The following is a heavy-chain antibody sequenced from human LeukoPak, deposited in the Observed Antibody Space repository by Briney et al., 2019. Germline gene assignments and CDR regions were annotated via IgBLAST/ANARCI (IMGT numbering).Heavy chain of an antibody. CDR3: ARDNIGREYRGYSGYEHNY. CDR1: GGTLSSYA. CDR2: IIPIFGTA. V-gene: IGHV1-69*01. J-gene: IGHJ4*02. Sequence: ASVKVSCKASGGTLSSYAISWVRQAPGQGLEWMGGIIPIFGTANYAQKFQGRVTITADESTSTAYMELSSLRSEDTAVYYCARDNIGREYRGYSGYEHNYWGQGTLVTVSS. D-gene: IGHD5-12*01.